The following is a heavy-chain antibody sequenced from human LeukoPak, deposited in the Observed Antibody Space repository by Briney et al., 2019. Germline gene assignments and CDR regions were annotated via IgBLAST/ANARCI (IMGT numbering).Heavy chain of an antibody. CDR3: AKDFGGLKFDY. CDR1: GFTFDDYA. CDR2: ISGDGGST. Sequence: GGSLRLSCAASGFTFDDYAMHWVRQAPGKGLEWVSLISGDGGSTYYADSVKGRFTISRDNSKNSLSLQMNSLRTGNTPLYYCAKDFGGLKFDYWGQGTLVTVSS. D-gene: IGHD4-23*01. V-gene: IGHV3-43*02. J-gene: IGHJ4*02.